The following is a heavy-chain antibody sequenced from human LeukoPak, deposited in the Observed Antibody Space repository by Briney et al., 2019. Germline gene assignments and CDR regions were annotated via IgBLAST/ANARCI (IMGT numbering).Heavy chain of an antibody. CDR3: ARDLPNCSGGSCWPYFDY. CDR1: GFTFSSYS. CDR2: ISSSSSYI. Sequence: GGSLRLSCAASGFTFSSYSMNWVRQAPGKGLEWVSSISSSSSYIYYADSVKGRFTISRDNAKNSLYLQMNSLRAEDTAVYYCARDLPNCSGGSCWPYFDYWGQGTLVTVSS. V-gene: IGHV3-21*01. J-gene: IGHJ4*02. D-gene: IGHD2-15*01.